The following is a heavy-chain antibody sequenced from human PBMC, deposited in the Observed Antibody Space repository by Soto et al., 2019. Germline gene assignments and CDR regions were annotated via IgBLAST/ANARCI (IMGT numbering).Heavy chain of an antibody. CDR3: ARDFSMVIVAPGY. CDR2: MNPDSGNT. Sequence: ASVKVSCKASGYTFTSYDINWVRQSTGQGPEWMGWMNPDSGNTGYVQKFQGRVTMTRNTAISTAYMELSSLRAEDTAVYYCARDFSMVIVAPGYWGQGTLVTVSS. D-gene: IGHD5-12*01. V-gene: IGHV1-8*01. J-gene: IGHJ4*02. CDR1: GYTFTSYD.